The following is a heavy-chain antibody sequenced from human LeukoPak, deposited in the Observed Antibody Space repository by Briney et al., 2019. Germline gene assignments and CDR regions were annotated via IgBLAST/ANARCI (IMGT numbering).Heavy chain of an antibody. CDR2: IHRGGTT. D-gene: IGHD3-10*01. J-gene: IGHJ4*02. Sequence: CRRLACPAAGPPAGGNYGCRVHDDPENAQDRLHVIHRGGTTYYADAMKGIFTISRDSSKNTVFLQMDSLRAEDTAVYYCARDPGYGLGVDYGDYWGQGTLVTVSS. V-gene: IGHV3-66*01. CDR1: GPPAGGNY. CDR3: ARDPGYGLGVDYGDY.